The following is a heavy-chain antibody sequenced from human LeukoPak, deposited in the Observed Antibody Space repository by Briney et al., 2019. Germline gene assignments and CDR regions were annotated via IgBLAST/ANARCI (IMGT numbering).Heavy chain of an antibody. V-gene: IGHV3-49*04. J-gene: IGHJ6*04. CDR3: TRTMVRGVVPDYYYYGMDV. CDR1: GFTFGDYA. Sequence: PGGSLRLSCTAPGFTFGDYAMSWVRQAPGKGRGWVGFIRSKAYGGTTEYAASVKGRFTISRDDYKSIAYLQMNSLKTEDTAVYYCTRTMVRGVVPDYYYYGMDVWGKGTTVTVSS. CDR2: IRSKAYGGTT. D-gene: IGHD3-10*01.